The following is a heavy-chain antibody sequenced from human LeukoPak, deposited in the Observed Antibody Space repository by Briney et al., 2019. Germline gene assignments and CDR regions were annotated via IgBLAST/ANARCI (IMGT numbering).Heavy chain of an antibody. CDR3: ARPHCSSTSCYNRTAF. D-gene: IGHD2-2*02. V-gene: IGHV3-7*01. Sequence: GGSLRLSCAVSGFTFSSYWMSWVRQAPGKGLEWVANIKQDGSEKYYVDSVKGRFTISRDNAKNSLYLQMNSLRAEDTAVYYCARPHCSSTSCYNRTAFRGQGTLVTVSS. CDR2: IKQDGSEK. CDR1: GFTFSSYW. J-gene: IGHJ4*02.